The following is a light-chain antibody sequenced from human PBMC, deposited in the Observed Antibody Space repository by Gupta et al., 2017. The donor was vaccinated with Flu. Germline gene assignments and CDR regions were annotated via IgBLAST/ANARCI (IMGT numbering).Light chain of an antibody. V-gene: IGLV3-21*02. CDR3: QVRDSSSYCHVV. CDR1: NIGSKS. CDR2: DDT. J-gene: IGLJ2*01. Sequence: SYVLTQPPSVSVAPGQTARITCGGNNIGSKSVHWYQQKPGQAPVLVVYDDTDRPSGSPGRFSGSNSGNTAALNISRVEAGDEADYYCQVRDSSSYCHVVFGGGTKLTVL.